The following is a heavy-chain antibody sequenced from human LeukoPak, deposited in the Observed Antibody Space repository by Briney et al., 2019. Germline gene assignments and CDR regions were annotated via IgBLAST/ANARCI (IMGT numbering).Heavy chain of an antibody. Sequence: ASVKVSCKASGYTFTGYYMHWVRQAPGQGLEWMGWINPNSGGTNYAQKFQGRVTMTRDTSISTAYMELSRLRSDDTAVYYCARTRLVGATSWFDPSGQGTLVTVSS. J-gene: IGHJ5*02. CDR2: INPNSGGT. D-gene: IGHD1-26*01. CDR1: GYTFTGYY. V-gene: IGHV1-2*02. CDR3: ARTRLVGATSWFDP.